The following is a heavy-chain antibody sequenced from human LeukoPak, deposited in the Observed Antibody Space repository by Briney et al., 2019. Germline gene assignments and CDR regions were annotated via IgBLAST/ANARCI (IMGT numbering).Heavy chain of an antibody. CDR2: ISSSGSTI. V-gene: IGHV3-48*03. Sequence: GGSLRLSCAASGFTFSSYEINWVRQAPGKGPEWVSYISSSGSTIYYTDSVKGRFTISRDNAKSSLYLQMNSLRAEDTAVYYCARVEMATISWSYYYYMDVWGKGTTVTVSS. CDR1: GFTFSSYE. D-gene: IGHD5-24*01. J-gene: IGHJ6*03. CDR3: ARVEMATISWSYYYYMDV.